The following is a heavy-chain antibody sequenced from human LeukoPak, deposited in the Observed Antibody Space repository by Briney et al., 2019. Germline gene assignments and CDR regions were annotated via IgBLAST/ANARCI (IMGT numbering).Heavy chain of an antibody. CDR1: GDSVSSNSAA. CDR3: ARDSMVIGIDY. J-gene: IGHJ4*02. CDR2: IYTSGST. Sequence: SQTLSLTCAISGDSVSSNSAAWSWIRQPAGKGLEWIGRIYTSGSTNYNPSLKSRVTISVDTSKNQFSLKLSSVTAADTAVYYCARDSMVIGIDYWGQGTLVTVSS. V-gene: IGHV4-61*02. D-gene: IGHD5-18*01.